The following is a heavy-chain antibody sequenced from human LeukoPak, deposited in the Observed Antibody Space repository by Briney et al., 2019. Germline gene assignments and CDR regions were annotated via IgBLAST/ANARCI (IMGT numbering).Heavy chain of an antibody. V-gene: IGHV3-30-3*01. J-gene: IGHJ4*02. D-gene: IGHD3-22*01. CDR1: GFTFRSYA. CDR2: ISYEGIHT. Sequence: GGSLRLSCAASGFTFRSYATHWVRQAPGKGREWVAVISYEGIHTYYADSVKGRFTISRDNSKNTLFLQMNSLRAEDTAVYYCARGVYGDYDSSGYYFDYWGQGTLVTVSS. CDR3: ARGVYGDYDSSGYYFDY.